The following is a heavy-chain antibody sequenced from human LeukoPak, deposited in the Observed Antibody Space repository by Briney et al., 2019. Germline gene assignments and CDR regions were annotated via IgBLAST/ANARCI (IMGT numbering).Heavy chain of an antibody. CDR1: GGSISSGGYY. CDR2: IYYSGST. V-gene: IGHV4-31*03. Sequence: KPSETLSLTCTVSGGSISSGGYYWSWIRQHPGKGLEWIGYIYYSGSTYYNPSLKSRVTISVDTSKNQFSLKLSSVTAADTAVYYCAREGQQLFQIDYWGQGTLVTVSS. CDR3: AREGQQLFQIDY. J-gene: IGHJ4*02. D-gene: IGHD6-13*01.